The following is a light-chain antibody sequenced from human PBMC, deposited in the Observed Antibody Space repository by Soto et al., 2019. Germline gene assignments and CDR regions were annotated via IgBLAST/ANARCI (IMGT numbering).Light chain of an antibody. CDR3: QQYLSLPVT. V-gene: IGKV3-20*01. J-gene: IGKJ2*01. CDR1: QTVTSNY. CDR2: GAS. Sequence: VVLTQSPGTLSLSPGERATLSCRASQTVTSNYLAWYQQKPGQAPRLLIYGASSRATDIPHRFSGSGSGTDFTLTISRLEPEDFALYYCQQYLSLPVTFGQGTKVDIK.